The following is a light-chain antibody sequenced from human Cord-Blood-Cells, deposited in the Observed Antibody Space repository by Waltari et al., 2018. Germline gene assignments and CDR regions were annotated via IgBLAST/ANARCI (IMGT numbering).Light chain of an antibody. CDR1: SSDVGCYNL. J-gene: IGLJ3*02. Sequence: QSALTQPASVSGSPGQSITISCTGTSSDVGCYNLVSWYQQHPGKAPKLTIYEGSKRPSWVSNRFSGAKSGNTDSLTISGLQAEDEADYYCCSYAGSSTLVFGGGTKLTVL. V-gene: IGLV2-23*01. CDR2: EGS. CDR3: CSYAGSSTLV.